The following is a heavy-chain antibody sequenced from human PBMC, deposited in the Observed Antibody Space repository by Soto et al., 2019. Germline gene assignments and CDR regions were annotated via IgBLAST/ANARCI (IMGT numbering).Heavy chain of an antibody. J-gene: IGHJ6*02. D-gene: IGHD1-26*01. V-gene: IGHV3-30*03. CDR1: GFSFSSYG. Sequence: QVQLVESGGGVVHPGRSLRLSCAASGFSFSSYGMHWVRQAPGKGLEWVAVISYDGSQKYYADSVKGRFTISRDNSKNTLYLQMKSLRGEDEAVYYCARDLVGGVWYYYGMDVWGQGTTVTVSS. CDR2: ISYDGSQK. CDR3: ARDLVGGVWYYYGMDV.